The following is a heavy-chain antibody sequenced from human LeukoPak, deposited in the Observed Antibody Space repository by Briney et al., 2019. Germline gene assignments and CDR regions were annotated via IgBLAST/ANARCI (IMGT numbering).Heavy chain of an antibody. D-gene: IGHD3-16*02. J-gene: IGHJ4*02. CDR2: IYYSGST. V-gene: IGHV4-39*01. Sequence: SETLSLTCTVSGGSISSSSYYWGWIRQPPGKGLEWIGSIYYSGSTYYNPSLKSRVTISVDTSKNQFSLKLSSVTAADTAVYYRANAPWDYVWGSYRYTDYWGQGTLVTVSS. CDR3: ANAPWDYVWGSYRYTDY. CDR1: GGSISSSSYY.